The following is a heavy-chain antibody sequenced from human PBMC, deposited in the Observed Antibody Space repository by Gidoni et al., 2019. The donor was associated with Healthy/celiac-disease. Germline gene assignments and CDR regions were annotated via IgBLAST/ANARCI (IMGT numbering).Heavy chain of an antibody. CDR3: TKDAWDLSKSVY. CDR2: IYHDGDT. Sequence: QVQLQESGPGRVKPSETLSLTCAVSAYSIDTDFYWSWIRQSPGKGLEWNGSIYHDGDTYYNSSLKSRITISIDRSKKQCSLNLRSVTAADTAIYYCTKDAWDLSKSVYWGRGTLVTVSS. V-gene: IGHV4-38-2*02. CDR1: AYSIDTDFY. J-gene: IGHJ4*02. D-gene: IGHD4-4*01.